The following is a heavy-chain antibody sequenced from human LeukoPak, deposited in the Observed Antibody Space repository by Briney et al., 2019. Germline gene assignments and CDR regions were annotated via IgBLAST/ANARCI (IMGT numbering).Heavy chain of an antibody. J-gene: IGHJ3*02. D-gene: IGHD3-3*01. Sequence: GGSLRLSCAASGFTFNSYSMNWVRQAPGKGLEWVSSISSSSSYIYYADSVKGRFTISRDNAKNSLYLQMNSLRAEDTAVYYCARANIWSGYYWDAFDIWGQGTMVTVSS. V-gene: IGHV3-21*01. CDR2: ISSSSSYI. CDR1: GFTFNSYS. CDR3: ARANIWSGYYWDAFDI.